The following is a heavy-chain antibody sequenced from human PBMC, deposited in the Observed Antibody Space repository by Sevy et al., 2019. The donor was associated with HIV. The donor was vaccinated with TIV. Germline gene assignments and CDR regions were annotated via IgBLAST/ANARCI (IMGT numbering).Heavy chain of an antibody. Sequence: GGSLRLSCAASGFTFDDYAMHWVRQAPGKGLEWVSGISWHGSTLGYADSVKGRFTISRDNAKNSLYLHMNSLRAEDGVLYECAKDKAQEGSESYNFGYWGHGTLGTVSS. D-gene: IGHD3-10*01. CDR2: ISWHGSTL. CDR1: GFTFDDYA. V-gene: IGHV3-9*01. CDR3: AKDKAQEGSESYNFGY. J-gene: IGHJ4*03.